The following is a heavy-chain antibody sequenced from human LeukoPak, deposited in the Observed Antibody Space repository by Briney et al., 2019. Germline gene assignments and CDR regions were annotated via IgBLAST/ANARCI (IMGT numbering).Heavy chain of an antibody. CDR2: IRYDGGLQ. D-gene: IGHD5-12*01. CDR3: AKDPGGYDFYYYYMDV. CDR1: GFTFDDYG. V-gene: IGHV3-30*02. J-gene: IGHJ6*03. Sequence: GGSLRLSCAGSGFTFDDYGMHWVRQAPGKGLEWVAFIRYDGGLQYYADSVKGRFTISRDNSKNMLYMQMNSLRVEDTAVYYCAKDPGGYDFYYYYMDVWGNGTTVTISS.